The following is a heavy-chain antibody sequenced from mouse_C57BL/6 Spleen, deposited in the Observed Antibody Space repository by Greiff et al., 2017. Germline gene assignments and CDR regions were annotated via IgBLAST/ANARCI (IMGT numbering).Heavy chain of an antibody. CDR1: YTFTDYYM. V-gene: IGHV1-83*01. Sequence: VQLQQSGPELVKPGASVKMSCKASGYTFTDYYMHWVKQKPGKGLEWIGEIYPGSGNTYYNEKFKGKATLTADTSSSTAYMQLSSLTSEDSANGSFDYWGQGTTLTVSS. J-gene: IGHJ2*01. D-gene: IGHD1-1*01. CDR3: Y. CDR2: YPGSGNTY.